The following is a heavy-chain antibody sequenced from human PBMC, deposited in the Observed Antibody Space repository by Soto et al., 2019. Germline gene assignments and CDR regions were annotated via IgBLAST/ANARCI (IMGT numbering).Heavy chain of an antibody. CDR1: GFTFSSYA. Sequence: GGSLRLSCAASGFTFSSYAMSWVRQAPGKGLEWVSAISGSGGSTYYADSVKGRFTISRDNSKNTLYLQMNSLRAEDTAVYYCAKDLYSSGWYCSDYWGQGTLVTVSS. CDR2: ISGSGGST. CDR3: AKDLYSSGWYCSDY. J-gene: IGHJ4*02. D-gene: IGHD6-19*01. V-gene: IGHV3-23*01.